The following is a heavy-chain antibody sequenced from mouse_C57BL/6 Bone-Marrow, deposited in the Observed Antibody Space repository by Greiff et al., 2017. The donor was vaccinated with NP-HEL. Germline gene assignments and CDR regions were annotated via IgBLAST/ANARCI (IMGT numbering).Heavy chain of an antibody. V-gene: IGHV1-69*01. CDR3: ARSLYYYGSSYYAMDY. J-gene: IGHJ4*01. D-gene: IGHD1-1*01. CDR2: IDPSDSYT. Sequence: VQLQQPGAELVMPGASVKLSCKASGYTFTSYWMHWVKQRPGQGLEWTGEIDPSDSYTNYNQKFKGKSTLTVDKSSSTAYMQLSSLTSEDSAVYYCARSLYYYGSSYYAMDYWGQGTSVTVSS. CDR1: GYTFTSYW.